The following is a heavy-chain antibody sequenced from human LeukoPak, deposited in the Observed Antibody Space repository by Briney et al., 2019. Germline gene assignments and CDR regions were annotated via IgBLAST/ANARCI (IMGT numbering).Heavy chain of an antibody. D-gene: IGHD3-22*01. J-gene: IGHJ4*02. CDR2: ISGSGGST. Sequence: GGSLRLSCAASGFTFRSYAMSWVRQAPGKGLEWVSAISGSGGSTYYADSVKGRFTISRDNSKNTLYLQMNSLRAEDTAVYYCAKVERNYDSSGYLFDYWGQGTLVTVSS. V-gene: IGHV3-23*01. CDR3: AKVERNYDSSGYLFDY. CDR1: GFTFRSYA.